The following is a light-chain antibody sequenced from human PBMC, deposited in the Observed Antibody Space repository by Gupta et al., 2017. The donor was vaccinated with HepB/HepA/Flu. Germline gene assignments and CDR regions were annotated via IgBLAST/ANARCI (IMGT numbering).Light chain of an antibody. CDR1: QGIRND. CDR2: AAS. J-gene: IGKJ1*01. V-gene: IGKV1-6*01. CDR3: LQDYSFPRT. Sequence: AIQVPQPPSSLSASVGDRVTITCRASQGIRNDLGWYQQKPGKAPKLLIYAASSLQSGVPSRFSGSGSGTDFILTISSLQPEDFATYYCLQDYSFPRTFGQGTKVEIK.